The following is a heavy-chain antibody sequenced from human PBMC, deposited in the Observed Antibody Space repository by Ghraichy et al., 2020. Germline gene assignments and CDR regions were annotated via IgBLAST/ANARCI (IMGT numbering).Heavy chain of an antibody. D-gene: IGHD7-27*01. CDR1: GDSVSSNSVS. Sequence: SQTLSLTCAISGDSVSSNSVSWNWFSQSPSKGLEWLGRTYFRSNRYNDYAVSMKSRISVNADTTKNQLSLQVNSVTAEATAVYSCVTLGGLGVTDYLGQGTLIALSS. V-gene: IGHV6-1*01. J-gene: IGHJ4*02. CDR2: TYFRSNRYN. CDR3: VTLGGLGVTDY.